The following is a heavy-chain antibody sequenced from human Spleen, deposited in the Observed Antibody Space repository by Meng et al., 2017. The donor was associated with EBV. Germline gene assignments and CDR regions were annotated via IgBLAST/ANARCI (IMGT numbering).Heavy chain of an antibody. Sequence: GELVELGGGLVKPGGFLRLSCAASGFSLSDYYMSVIRQIPGKGLELVSSISNSGSTINYADFVKGRFTISRDNAKNSLYLQMNSLRAEDTAVYYCARDRLEFLDYWGQGTLVTVSS. D-gene: IGHD1-1*01. J-gene: IGHJ4*02. CDR1: GFSLSDYY. CDR3: ARDRLEFLDY. V-gene: IGHV3-11*01. CDR2: ISNSGSTI.